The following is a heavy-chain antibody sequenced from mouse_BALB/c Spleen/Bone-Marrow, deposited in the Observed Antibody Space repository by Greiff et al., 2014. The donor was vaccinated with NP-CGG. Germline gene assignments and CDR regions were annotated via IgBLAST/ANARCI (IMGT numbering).Heavy chain of an antibody. V-gene: IGHV2-9*02. CDR3: SRITTATEAMDY. J-gene: IGHJ4*01. CDR2: IWADGST. Sequence: QVHVKQSGPGLVAPSQSLSITCTVSGFSLTSYGVHWVRQPPGKGLEWLGVIWADGSTNYNSALMSRLSISKDNSKSQVFLKMNSLQTDDTAMYYCSRITTATEAMDYWGQGTSVTVSS. D-gene: IGHD1-2*01. CDR1: GFSLTSYG.